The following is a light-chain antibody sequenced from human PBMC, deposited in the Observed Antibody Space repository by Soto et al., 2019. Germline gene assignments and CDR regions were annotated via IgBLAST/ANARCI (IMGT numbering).Light chain of an antibody. CDR1: SSDVGGYNY. Sequence: QSALTQPASVSGSPGQSITISCTGTSSDVGGYNYVSWYQQHPGKAPKLMICDVSNRPSGVSNRFSGSKSGNTASVTISGLQAEDEADYYCSSYTSSSSVVFGGGTKLTVL. CDR3: SSYTSSSSVV. V-gene: IGLV2-14*01. J-gene: IGLJ2*01. CDR2: DVS.